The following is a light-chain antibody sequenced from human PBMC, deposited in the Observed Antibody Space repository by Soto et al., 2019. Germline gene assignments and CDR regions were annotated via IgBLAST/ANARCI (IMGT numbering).Light chain of an antibody. J-gene: IGKJ4*01. CDR3: QQCYNSPLS. CDR1: QSLLSNNKNY. CDR2: WAS. Sequence: DIVMTQSPDSLAVSLGERATINCKYSQSLLSNNKNYLAWFQQKPVQPPKLLIYWASTRESGVPDRFSGRASGTDFTLPISSLQADDVEVYYGQQCYNSPLSFGGGTKVEIK. V-gene: IGKV4-1*01.